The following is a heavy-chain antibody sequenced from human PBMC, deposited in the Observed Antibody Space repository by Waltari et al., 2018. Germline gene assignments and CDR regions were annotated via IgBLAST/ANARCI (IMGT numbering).Heavy chain of an antibody. J-gene: IGHJ4*02. CDR3: ASSITIFGVVNY. Sequence: EVQLVESGGGLVKPGGSLRLSCAASGFTFSSYSMNWVRQAPGKGLEWVSSISSSSSYIYYADSVKGRFTISRDNAKNSLYLQINSLRAEDTAVYYCASSITIFGVVNYWGQGTLVTVSS. V-gene: IGHV3-21*01. CDR1: GFTFSSYS. CDR2: ISSSSSYI. D-gene: IGHD3-3*01.